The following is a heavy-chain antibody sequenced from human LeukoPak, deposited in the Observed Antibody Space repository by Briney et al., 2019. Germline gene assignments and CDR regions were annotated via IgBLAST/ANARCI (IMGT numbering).Heavy chain of an antibody. CDR3: ARDLGIAARPSFVFDP. J-gene: IGHJ5*02. Sequence: PSETLSLTCSVSGDSISSSGYYWDWIRQPPGKGLEWLGYIYYSGSTNYNPSLKSRVTISVDTSKNQFSLKLSSVTAAATAVYYCARDLGIAARPSFVFDPWGQGTLVTVSS. D-gene: IGHD6-6*01. CDR2: IYYSGST. V-gene: IGHV4-61*08. CDR1: GDSISSSGYY.